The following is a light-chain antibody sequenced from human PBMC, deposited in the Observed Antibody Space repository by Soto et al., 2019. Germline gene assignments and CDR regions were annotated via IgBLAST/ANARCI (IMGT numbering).Light chain of an antibody. Sequence: EILLTQSPGTLSLSPWARATLSCRSSQTFTTSSLAWYQQKPGQAPRLLISGAYNRATGITDRFSGSGSGTDFTLTISRLEPEDFAVYYCQQYDRSPRTFGQGTKVDIK. CDR2: GAY. J-gene: IGKJ1*01. V-gene: IGKV3-20*01. CDR1: QTFTTSS. CDR3: QQYDRSPRT.